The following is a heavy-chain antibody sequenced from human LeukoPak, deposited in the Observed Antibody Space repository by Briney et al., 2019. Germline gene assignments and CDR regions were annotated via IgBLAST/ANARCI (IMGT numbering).Heavy chain of an antibody. Sequence: PGGSLRLSCAASGFIFTTSAMHWVRQAPGKGLEWMGGFDPEDGETIYAQKFQGRVTMTEDTSTDTAYMELSSLRSEDTAVYYCATDGSGSSSWYGFDYWGQGTLVTVSS. V-gene: IGHV1-24*01. CDR2: FDPEDGET. CDR3: ATDGSGSSSWYGFDY. J-gene: IGHJ4*02. D-gene: IGHD6-13*01. CDR1: GFIFTTSA.